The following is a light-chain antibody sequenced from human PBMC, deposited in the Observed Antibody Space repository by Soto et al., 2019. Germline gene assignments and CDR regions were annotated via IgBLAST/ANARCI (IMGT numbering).Light chain of an antibody. V-gene: IGKV1-9*01. CDR3: QQVDSYPYT. CDR2: AAS. J-gene: IGKJ2*01. CDR1: QGISSY. Sequence: DIQLTQSPSFLSASVGDRVTITCRASQGISSYLAWYQQKPGKAPNLMIYAASTLQARVPSRFSGSGSGTEFTLTISSLQPEDFATYYCQQVDSYPYTFGRGAKLEIK.